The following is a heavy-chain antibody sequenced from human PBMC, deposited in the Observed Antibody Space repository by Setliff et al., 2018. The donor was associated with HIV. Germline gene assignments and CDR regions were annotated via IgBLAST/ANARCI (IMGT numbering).Heavy chain of an antibody. Sequence: GGPLRLSCGAFGFNFNTYSMAWVRQTPGKGLEWVSSITGSGDRTYYADSVKGRFTYSRDNSKNTLNLQMSSLRAEDTALYYCVSLLNGAFDFWGQGTMVTVSS. V-gene: IGHV3-23*01. D-gene: IGHD2-15*01. CDR1: GFNFNTYS. CDR3: VSLLNGAFDF. J-gene: IGHJ3*01. CDR2: ITGSGDRT.